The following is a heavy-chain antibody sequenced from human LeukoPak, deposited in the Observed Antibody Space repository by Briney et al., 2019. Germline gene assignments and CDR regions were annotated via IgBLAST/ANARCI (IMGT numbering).Heavy chain of an antibody. CDR1: GGSISSGSYY. V-gene: IGHV4-61*02. Sequence: SQTLSLTCTVSGGSISSGSYYWSWIRQPAGKGLEWIGRIYTSGSTNYNPSLKSRVTISVDTSKNQFSLKLSSVTAADTAVYYCAREGPLMDYYYMDVWGKGTTVTVSS. D-gene: IGHD3-16*01. J-gene: IGHJ6*03. CDR3: AREGPLMDYYYMDV. CDR2: IYTSGST.